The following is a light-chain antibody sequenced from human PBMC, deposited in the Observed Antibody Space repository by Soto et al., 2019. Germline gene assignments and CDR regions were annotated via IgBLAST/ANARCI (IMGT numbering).Light chain of an antibody. CDR1: SSDVGGYNY. CDR3: SSYAGSNNFDV. J-gene: IGLJ1*01. CDR2: EVT. V-gene: IGLV2-8*01. Sequence: QPVLTQPPSASGSPGQSVTISCTGTSSDVGGYNYVSWYQQHPGKAPKLVISEVTKRPSGVPDRFAGSKSGNTASLTVSGLQAEDEADYYCSSYAGSNNFDVFGPGTKLTVL.